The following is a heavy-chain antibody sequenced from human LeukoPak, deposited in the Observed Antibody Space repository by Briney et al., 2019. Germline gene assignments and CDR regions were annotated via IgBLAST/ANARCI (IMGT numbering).Heavy chain of an antibody. D-gene: IGHD5-24*01. CDR3: ARESILEKGTILYFDY. V-gene: IGHV3-48*03. CDR1: GFTFSSYE. CDR2: ISSSGSTI. J-gene: IGHJ4*02. Sequence: PGGSLGLSCAASGFTFSSYEMNWVRQAPGKGLEWVSYISSSGSTIYYADSVKGRFTISRDNAKNSLYLQMNSLRAEDTAVYYCARESILEKGTILYFDYWGQGTLVTVSS.